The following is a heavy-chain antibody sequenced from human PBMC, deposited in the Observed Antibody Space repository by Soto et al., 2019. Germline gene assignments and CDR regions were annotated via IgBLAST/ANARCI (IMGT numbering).Heavy chain of an antibody. D-gene: IGHD5-18*01. Sequence: QVQLVESGGGVVQPGRSLRLSCAASGFTFSSYGMHWVRQAPGKGLEWVAVISYDGSNKYYADSVKGRFTISRDNSKNTLYLQMNSLRAEDTAVYYCAKDLLNVDTAMATQDRFYYYYGMDVWGQGTTVTVSS. CDR2: ISYDGSNK. V-gene: IGHV3-30*18. J-gene: IGHJ6*02. CDR3: AKDLLNVDTAMATQDRFYYYYGMDV. CDR1: GFTFSSYG.